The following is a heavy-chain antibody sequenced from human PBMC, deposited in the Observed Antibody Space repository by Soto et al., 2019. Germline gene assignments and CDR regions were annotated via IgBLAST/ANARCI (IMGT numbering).Heavy chain of an antibody. V-gene: IGHV3-23*01. CDR2: ISGSGGIT. D-gene: IGHD4-4*01. CDR3: VKGTSNFDY. CDR1: GFTFIYYG. J-gene: IGHJ4*02. Sequence: GGSLSLSCAASGFTFIYYGMNWVRQAPGKGLEWVSTISGSGGITHYADSVKGRFTLSRDNSKNTVYLQMNSLRAEDTAVYYCVKGTSNFDYWGQGTLVTVSS.